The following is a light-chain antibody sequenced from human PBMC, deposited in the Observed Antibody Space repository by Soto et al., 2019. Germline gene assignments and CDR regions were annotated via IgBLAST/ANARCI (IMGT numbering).Light chain of an antibody. CDR2: GAS. CDR1: QSVRTF. V-gene: IGKV3-15*01. CDR3: QQYNNWPSWT. J-gene: IGKJ1*01. Sequence: TPSPATLSSSPGQRATLSCRASQSVRTFLVWYQQKPGQAPSLLIYGASARATGVPDRFSGTGSGTEFTLTISSLQSEDFAGYYCQQYNNWPSWTFGQGTKVDIK.